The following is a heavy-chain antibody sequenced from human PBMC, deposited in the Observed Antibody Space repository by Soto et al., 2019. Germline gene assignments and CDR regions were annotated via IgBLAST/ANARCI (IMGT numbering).Heavy chain of an antibody. J-gene: IGHJ1*01. CDR1: GFTVSSNY. D-gene: IGHD2-21*02. CDR2: IYSGGST. V-gene: IGHV3-66*01. CDR3: ARGALCGGDCWWRFQH. Sequence: GGSLRLSCAASGFTVSSNYMSWVRQAPGKGLEWVSVIYSGGSTDYADSVKGRFTISRDNSKNTLYLQMNSLRAEDTAVYYCARGALCGGDCWWRFQHWGQGTLVTVSS.